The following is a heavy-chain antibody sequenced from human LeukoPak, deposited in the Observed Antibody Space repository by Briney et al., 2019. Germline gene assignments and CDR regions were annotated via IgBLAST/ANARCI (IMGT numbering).Heavy chain of an antibody. J-gene: IGHJ4*02. V-gene: IGHV3-30*09. D-gene: IGHD6-19*01. CDR1: GFTFSNYI. CDR2: IIENGSNQ. Sequence: WGSLRLSCAASGFTFSNYIMHWVRQAPGKGLDWVAVIIENGSNQYYADSVKGRFAISRDNSKNTLFLQMNSLRGEDTAMYYCARVQGGGYRTADYWGQGTLVTVSS. CDR3: ARVQGGGYRTADY.